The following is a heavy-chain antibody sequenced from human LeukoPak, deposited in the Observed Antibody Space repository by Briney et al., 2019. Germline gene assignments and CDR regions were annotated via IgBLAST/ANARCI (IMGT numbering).Heavy chain of an antibody. CDR2: IYHSGRT. D-gene: IGHD5-24*01. CDR1: GGSISSSNW. Sequence: PSETLSLTCAVSGGSISSSNWWSWVRQPPGKGLEWIGEIYHSGRTNYNPSLKSRVTILVDKSKNHLSLKLSSVTAADTAVYYCARSSLEMATMEGVIDAFDIWGQGTMVTVSS. CDR3: ARSSLEMATMEGVIDAFDI. J-gene: IGHJ3*02. V-gene: IGHV4-4*02.